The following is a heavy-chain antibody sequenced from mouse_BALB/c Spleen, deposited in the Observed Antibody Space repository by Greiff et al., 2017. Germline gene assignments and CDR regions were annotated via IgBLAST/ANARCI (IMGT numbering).Heavy chain of an antibody. CDR2: ISDGGSYT. J-gene: IGHJ3*01. D-gene: IGHD2-1*01. Sequence: EVKLEESGGGLVKPGGSLKLSCAASGFTFSDYYMYWVRQTPEKRLEWVATISDGGSYTYYPDSVKGRFTISRDNAKNNLYLQMSSLKSEDTAMYYCARDLDYGNYGAWFAYWGQGTLVTVSA. CDR3: ARDLDYGNYGAWFAY. V-gene: IGHV5-4*02. CDR1: GFTFSDYY.